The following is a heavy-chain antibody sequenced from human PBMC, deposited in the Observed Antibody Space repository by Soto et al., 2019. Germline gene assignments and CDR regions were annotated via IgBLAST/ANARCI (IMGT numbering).Heavy chain of an antibody. CDR2: IYWDDDK. V-gene: IGHV2-5*02. D-gene: IGHD2-2*01. CDR1: GLSISTSGVA. J-gene: IGHJ4*02. CDR3: AHRLEGSTGYGHYFDN. Sequence: QITLQESGPTVITPTQTLTLTCTLSGLSISTSGVAVGWVRQAPGKALEWLTVIYWDDDKRYSPSLKNRLTITKDTSTNEVVLTMTNMDPMDTGTYYCAHRLEGSTGYGHYFDNWGQGSLVTVSS.